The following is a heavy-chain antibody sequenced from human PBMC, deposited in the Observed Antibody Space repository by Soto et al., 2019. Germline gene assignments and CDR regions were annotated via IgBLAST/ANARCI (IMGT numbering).Heavy chain of an antibody. CDR1: GYRFSGQW. CDR2: IDPSDSYT. D-gene: IGHD1-1*01. V-gene: IGHV5-10-1*01. J-gene: IGHJ6*02. CDR3: ARHGKSSVITKTYGMDV. Sequence: GESLKISCKGSGYRFSGQWISWARQMPGKGLEWMGRIDPSDSYTSYSPSFQGHVTISTDNSISTAYLQWSSLKASDTAMYYCARHGKSSVITKTYGMDVWGQGTTVTVSS.